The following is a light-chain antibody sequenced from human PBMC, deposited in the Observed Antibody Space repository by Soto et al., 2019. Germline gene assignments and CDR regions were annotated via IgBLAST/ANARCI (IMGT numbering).Light chain of an antibody. CDR3: QQEYSTPTST. CDR1: QSISSH. Sequence: DIQMTQSPSSLSASVGDRVTITCRASQSISSHLNWYQQKPGKAPKLLIYAASSLQSGVPSRFSCSGSGRDFTLTISSLQPEDFATYYCQQEYSTPTSTFGQGTRLQSK. V-gene: IGKV1-39*01. J-gene: IGKJ5*01. CDR2: AAS.